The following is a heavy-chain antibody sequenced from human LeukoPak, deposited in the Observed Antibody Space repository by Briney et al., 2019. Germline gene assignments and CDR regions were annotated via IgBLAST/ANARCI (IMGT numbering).Heavy chain of an antibody. V-gene: IGHV3-23*01. CDR3: ARGPSGYHNT. D-gene: IGHD5-12*01. J-gene: IGHJ4*02. Sequence: GSLRLSCAASGFTFSSYGMRWVRQAPGKGLEWVSAISGSGGSTYYADSVKGRFTISRDNSKNTLYLQMNSLRAEDTAVYYCARGPSGYHNTGGQGTLVTVSS. CDR2: ISGSGGST. CDR1: GFTFSSYG.